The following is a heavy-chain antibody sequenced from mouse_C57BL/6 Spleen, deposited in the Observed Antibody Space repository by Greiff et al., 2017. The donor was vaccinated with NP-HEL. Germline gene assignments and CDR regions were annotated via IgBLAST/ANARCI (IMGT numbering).Heavy chain of an antibody. D-gene: IGHD1-1*01. CDR1: GFTFSSYG. CDR2: ISSGGSYT. CDR3: ARPPITTVVDYYAMDY. J-gene: IGHJ4*01. Sequence: EVKVVESGGDLVKPGGSLKLSCAASGFTFSSYGMSWVRQTPDKRLEWVATISSGGSYTYYPDSVKGRFTISRDNAKNTLYLQMSSLKSEDTARYYCARPPITTVVDYYAMDYWGQGTSVTVSS. V-gene: IGHV5-6*01.